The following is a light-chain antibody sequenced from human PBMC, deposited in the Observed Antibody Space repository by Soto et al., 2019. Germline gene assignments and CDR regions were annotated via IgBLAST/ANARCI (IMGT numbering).Light chain of an antibody. Sequence: EIVLTQSPGTLSLSLGERATLSCRASQSVNSGYLVWYQQKPGQAPRLLIYDASDRATGIPGRFSGSGSGTDFTLTISSLEPEDFAVYYCQQHSNWPPITFGQGTRLEIK. V-gene: IGKV3D-20*02. CDR1: QSVNSGY. CDR2: DAS. CDR3: QQHSNWPPIT. J-gene: IGKJ5*01.